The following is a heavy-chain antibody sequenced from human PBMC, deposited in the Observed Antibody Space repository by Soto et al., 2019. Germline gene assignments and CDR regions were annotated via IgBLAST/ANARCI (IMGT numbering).Heavy chain of an antibody. CDR3: AREGYYGAGSYLDY. D-gene: IGHD3-10*01. J-gene: IGHJ4*02. V-gene: IGHV6-1*01. Sequence: QVQLQQSGPGLVKPSQTLSLTCAISGDSVSTNSSVWNWIRQSPSRGLEWLGRTYYRSKWYNDYAVSMQSRTTISADTSNNQFSLQLNSVTPEDTAVYYCAREGYYGAGSYLDYWGQGSLVTVS. CDR1: GDSVSTNSSV. CDR2: TYYRSKWYN.